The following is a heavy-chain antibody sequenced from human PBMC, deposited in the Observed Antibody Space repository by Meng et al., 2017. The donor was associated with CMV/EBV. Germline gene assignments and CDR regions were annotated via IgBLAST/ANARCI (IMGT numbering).Heavy chain of an antibody. CDR3: ARALSGELLDY. D-gene: IGHD1-26*01. V-gene: IGHV4-59*01. Sequence: SETLSPTCTAPGGPISSYYWSGIRQPPGKGLEWIGCVYYSGSTNYNPSFKSRVTISVDTSKNQFSLKLSSVAAADTAVYYCARALSGELLDYWGQGTMVTVSS. J-gene: IGHJ4*02. CDR2: VYYSGST. CDR1: GGPISSYY.